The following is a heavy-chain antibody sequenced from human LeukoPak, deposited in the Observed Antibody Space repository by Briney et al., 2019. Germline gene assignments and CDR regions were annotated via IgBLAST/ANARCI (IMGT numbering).Heavy chain of an antibody. CDR1: GFIFSKYG. CDR3: ARAQIVDGYNNAYFHY. Sequence: GGSLRLSCAVSGFIFSKYGMTWLRQAPGKGLEWVSGIALNGGDTDYADSVRGRFTISRDNFQNSLYLQMNSLRAEDTAVYYCARAQIVDGYNNAYFHYWGQGTLVTVSS. J-gene: IGHJ4*02. V-gene: IGHV3-23*01. CDR2: IALNGGDT. D-gene: IGHD5-24*01.